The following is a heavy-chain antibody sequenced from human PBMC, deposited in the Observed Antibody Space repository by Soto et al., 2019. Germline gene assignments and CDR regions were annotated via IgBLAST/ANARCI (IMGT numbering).Heavy chain of an antibody. D-gene: IGHD2-21*01. CDR3: SKDRGVVYFCY. Sequence: PSETLSLTCAVYGGSFSGYYLSWVRQAPGKGLEWVSGITGSGGSTYYADSVKGRFTISRDNSKNMLYLQMNSLRAEDTAVYYYSKDRGVVYFCYWGQGNLVTVSS. CDR2: ITGSGGST. CDR1: GGSFSGYY. J-gene: IGHJ4*02. V-gene: IGHV3-23*01.